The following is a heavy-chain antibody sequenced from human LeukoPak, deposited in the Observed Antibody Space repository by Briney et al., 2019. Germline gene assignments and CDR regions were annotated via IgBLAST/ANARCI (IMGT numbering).Heavy chain of an antibody. J-gene: IGHJ6*03. CDR3: AREKIGTGTVLGKDYYYMDV. Sequence: SETLSLICTVSGGSISSYYWNWIRQPPGKGLEWIGYIYYSGSTNYNPSLKSRVTISVDTSKNQFSLKLSSVTAADTAMYYCAREKIGTGTVLGKDYYYMDVWGKGTTVTVSS. CDR1: GGSISSYY. V-gene: IGHV4-59*12. D-gene: IGHD3-16*01. CDR2: IYYSGST.